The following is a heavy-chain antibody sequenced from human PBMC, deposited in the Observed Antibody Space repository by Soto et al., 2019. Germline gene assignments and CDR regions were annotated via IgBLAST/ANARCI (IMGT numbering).Heavy chain of an antibody. CDR1: GGSVNSDNYY. D-gene: IGHD5-18*01. J-gene: IGHJ4*02. V-gene: IGHV4-61*01. Sequence: SETLSLTCNVSGGSVNSDNYYWTWVRQPPGKGLEWIGNIHNSGTTNYNPSLQNRVTLSIDTSKNQYSLQLTSVTAADAALYYCARDIRGFSRALDYWGRGTPVTVYS. CDR3: ARDIRGFSRALDY. CDR2: IHNSGTT.